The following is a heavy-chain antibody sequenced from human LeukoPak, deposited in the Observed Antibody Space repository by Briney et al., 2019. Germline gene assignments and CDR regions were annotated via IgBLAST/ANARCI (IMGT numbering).Heavy chain of an antibody. CDR1: GYTFTGYY. J-gene: IGHJ4*03. Sequence: ASVKVSCKASGYTFTGYYMHWVRQAPGQGLEWMGWINPNSGGTNYAQKFQGTVTMTRDTSISTAYLDLSRLRFDDTAVYYCARAGPLYSGGYLAYWGQGTLVTVSS. V-gene: IGHV1-2*02. CDR2: INPNSGGT. CDR3: ARAGPLYSGGYLAY. D-gene: IGHD1-26*01.